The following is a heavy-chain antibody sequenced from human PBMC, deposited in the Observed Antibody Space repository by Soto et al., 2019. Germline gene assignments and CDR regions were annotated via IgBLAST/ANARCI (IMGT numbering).Heavy chain of an antibody. D-gene: IGHD1-26*01. Sequence: EVQLVESGGGLVQPGGFLRLSCAASGFTFSDHYMDWVRQAPGKGLEWVGRSRNKANSYTTEYAASVKGRFTISRDDSKNSLYLQMNSLKTEDTAVYYCARAEVGATTYWGQGTLVTVSS. CDR3: ARAEVGATTY. V-gene: IGHV3-72*01. J-gene: IGHJ4*02. CDR1: GFTFSDHY. CDR2: SRNKANSYTT.